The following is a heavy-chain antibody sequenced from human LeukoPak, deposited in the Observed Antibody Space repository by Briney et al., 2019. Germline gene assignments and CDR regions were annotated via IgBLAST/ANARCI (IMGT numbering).Heavy chain of an antibody. J-gene: IGHJ4*02. Sequence: PSETLSLTCTVSGGSISSSSYYWGWIRQPPGKGLEWIGSIYYSGSTYYNPSLKSRVTISVDTSKNQFSLKLSSVTAADTAVYYCARDVLRFFDWFPAEWGQGTLVTVSS. CDR2: IYYSGST. V-gene: IGHV4-39*02. D-gene: IGHD3-9*01. CDR3: ARDVLRFFDWFPAE. CDR1: GGSISSSSYY.